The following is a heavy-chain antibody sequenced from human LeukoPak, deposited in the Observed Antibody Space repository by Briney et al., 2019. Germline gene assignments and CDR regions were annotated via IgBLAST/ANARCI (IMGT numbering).Heavy chain of an antibody. CDR3: ARLGYCNTGSCYSLDY. V-gene: IGHV3-48*03. Sequence: SCKASGYTFTSCYMHWVRQAPGKGLEWISYISSSGKTVFYADSVKGRFTISRDNAKNSLFLQVNSLRAEDTALYYCARLGYCNTGSCYSLDYWGQGTLVTVSS. CDR2: ISSSGKTV. J-gene: IGHJ4*02. CDR1: GYTFTSCY. D-gene: IGHD2-15*01.